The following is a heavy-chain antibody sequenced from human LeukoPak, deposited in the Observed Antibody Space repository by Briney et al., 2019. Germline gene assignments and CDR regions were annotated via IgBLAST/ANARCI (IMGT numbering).Heavy chain of an antibody. D-gene: IGHD4-17*01. J-gene: IGHJ4*02. CDR2: IFYSGST. CDR3: ARQMNTVTADY. CDR1: GVSISSSSYF. Sequence: PSETLSLTCTVSGVSISSSSYFWGWIRQPPGKGLEWIGSIFYSGSTYYNPSLNSRVTIFIDTSKNQFSLRLSSVTAADTAVYYCARQMNTVTADYWGQGTLVTVSS. V-gene: IGHV4-39*01.